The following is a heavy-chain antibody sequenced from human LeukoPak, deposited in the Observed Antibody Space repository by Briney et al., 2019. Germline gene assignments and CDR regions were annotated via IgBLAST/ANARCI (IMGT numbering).Heavy chain of an antibody. Sequence: PGGSLRLSCAASGFPFSSYWMAWVRQAPGKGLGWVATITLDGSDSYYVDSVKGRFTISRDNAKNSLYLQVNSLRAEDTAVYYCARGTGTTAYFDYWGQGTLVTVSS. J-gene: IGHJ4*02. V-gene: IGHV3-7*02. CDR3: ARGTGTTAYFDY. D-gene: IGHD1-1*01. CDR1: GFPFSSYW. CDR2: ITLDGSDS.